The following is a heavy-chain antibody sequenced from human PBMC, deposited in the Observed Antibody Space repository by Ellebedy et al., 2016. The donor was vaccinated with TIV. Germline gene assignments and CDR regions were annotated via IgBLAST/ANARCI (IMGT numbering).Heavy chain of an antibody. CDR2: INPNSGGT. D-gene: IGHD3-10*01. CDR1: GYTFTGYY. J-gene: IGHJ6*02. Sequence: ASVKVSXXASGYTFTGYYMQWVRQAPGQGLEWMGWINPNSGGTNYAQKFQGRVTITRDTSISTVYMEVSRLRSDDTAVYYCARALWFGAQRLMDVWGQGTTVTVSS. V-gene: IGHV1-2*02. CDR3: ARALWFGAQRLMDV.